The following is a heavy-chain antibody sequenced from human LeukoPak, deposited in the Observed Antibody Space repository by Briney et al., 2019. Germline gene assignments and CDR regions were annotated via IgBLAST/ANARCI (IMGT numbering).Heavy chain of an antibody. CDR1: GFTFSNYY. CDR2: ISSSSSYI. Sequence: GGSLRLSCAASGFTFSNYYMNWVRQAPGKGLEWVSSISSSSSYIYYADSVRGRFTISRDNPKNSLYLQMNSLRAEDTAVYYCARGYDAFDIWGQGTMVTVSS. V-gene: IGHV3-21*01. J-gene: IGHJ3*02. CDR3: ARGYDAFDI. D-gene: IGHD1-26*01.